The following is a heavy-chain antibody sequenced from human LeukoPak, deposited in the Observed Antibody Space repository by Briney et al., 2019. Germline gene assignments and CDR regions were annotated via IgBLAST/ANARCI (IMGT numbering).Heavy chain of an antibody. J-gene: IGHJ4*02. Sequence: GGSPRLSCAASGSTFSSYSMNWVRQAPGKGLEWVSSISSSSSYIYYADSVKGRFTISRDNAKNSLYLQMNSLRAEDTAVYYCARDPSVLDYDSSGYKGGWGQGTLVTVSS. CDR1: GSTFSSYS. CDR2: ISSSSSYI. V-gene: IGHV3-21*01. D-gene: IGHD3-22*01. CDR3: ARDPSVLDYDSSGYKGG.